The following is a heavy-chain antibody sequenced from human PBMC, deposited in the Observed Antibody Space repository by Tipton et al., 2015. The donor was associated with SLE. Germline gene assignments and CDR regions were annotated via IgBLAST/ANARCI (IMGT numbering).Heavy chain of an antibody. V-gene: IGHV3-23*01. CDR2: ISGSGGST. D-gene: IGHD6-13*01. CDR1: GFTFSSYA. CDR3: AKDTGSYSSSWVDY. Sequence: SLRLSCAASGFTFSSYAMSWVRQAPGKGLEWVSAISGSGGSTYYADSVKGRFTISRDNSKNTLYLQMNSLRAEDTALYYCAKDTGSYSSSWVDYWGQGTLVTVSS. J-gene: IGHJ4*02.